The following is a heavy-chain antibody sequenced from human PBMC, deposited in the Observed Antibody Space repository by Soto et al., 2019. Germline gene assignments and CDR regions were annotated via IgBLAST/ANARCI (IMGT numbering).Heavy chain of an antibody. Sequence: QVQLVESGGGVVQPGRSLRLSCAASGFTFSSYGMHWVRQAPGKGLEWVAVIWYDGSNKYYADSVKGRFTISRDNSTNTLYLQMNSLRAEDTAVYYCARATGSWIQLWLPYWGQGTMVTVSS. D-gene: IGHD5-18*01. CDR3: ARATGSWIQLWLPY. CDR1: GFTFSSYG. V-gene: IGHV3-33*01. J-gene: IGHJ4*02. CDR2: IWYDGSNK.